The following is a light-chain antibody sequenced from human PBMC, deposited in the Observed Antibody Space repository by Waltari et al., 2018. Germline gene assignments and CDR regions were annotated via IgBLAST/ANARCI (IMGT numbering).Light chain of an antibody. V-gene: IGKV1-5*03. CDR1: QSISIW. Sequence: DIQMTQSPSTLSASVGDRVTITCRASQSISIWLAWYQQEPGKAPKLLIYKASSLESGVPSRFSGSGSCTEFTLAISSLQPEDFATYCCQQFNSYWTFGQGTKVEIK. J-gene: IGKJ1*01. CDR2: KAS. CDR3: QQFNSYWT.